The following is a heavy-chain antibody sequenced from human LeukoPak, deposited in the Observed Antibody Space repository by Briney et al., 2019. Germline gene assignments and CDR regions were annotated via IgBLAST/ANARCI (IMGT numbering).Heavy chain of an antibody. CDR3: AKVFEVRGARRPKDY. V-gene: IGHV3-30*18. Sequence: AGSLRLSCAASGFTFSDYGMHWVRQAPRQGLEWVALISYDGGNKFYADSVRDRFTISIDNSKNTLFLQMNSLRIEDTAVYYCAKVFEVRGARRPKDYWGQGTLVIVSS. CDR1: GFTFSDYG. CDR2: ISYDGGNK. J-gene: IGHJ4*02. D-gene: IGHD3-10*01.